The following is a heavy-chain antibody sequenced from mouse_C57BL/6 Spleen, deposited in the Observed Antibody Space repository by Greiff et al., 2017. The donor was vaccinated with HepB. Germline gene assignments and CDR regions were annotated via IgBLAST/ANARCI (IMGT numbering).Heavy chain of an antibody. D-gene: IGHD2-1*01. CDR1: GYTFTSYW. V-gene: IGHV1-59*01. CDR2: IDPSDSYT. J-gene: IGHJ2*01. Sequence: QVHVKQSGAELVRPGTSVKLSCKASGYTFTSYWMHWVKQRPGQGLEWIGVIDPSDSYTNYNQKFKGKATLPVDTSSSTAYMQLSSLTSEDSAVYYCARSSLYYGNSLYYFDYWGQGTTLTVSS. CDR3: ARSSLYYGNSLYYFDY.